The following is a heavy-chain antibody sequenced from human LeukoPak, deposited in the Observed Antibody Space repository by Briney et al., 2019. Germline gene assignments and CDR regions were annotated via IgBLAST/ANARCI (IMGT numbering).Heavy chain of an antibody. CDR1: GFTFSSYW. V-gene: IGHV3-74*01. CDR2: INSDGSST. J-gene: IGHJ4*02. CDR3: GRLAHNAWYAIDF. D-gene: IGHD2-2*01. Sequence: GGSLRLSCAASGFTFSSYWMRWVRHAPGKGLVWVSRINSDGSSTTYADSVKGRFTISRDNAKNTLYLQMNSLRAEDTAVYYCGRLAHNAWYAIDFWGQGTLVTVSS.